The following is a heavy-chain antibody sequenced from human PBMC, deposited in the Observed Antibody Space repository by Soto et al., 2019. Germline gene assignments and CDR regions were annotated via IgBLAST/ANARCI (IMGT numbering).Heavy chain of an antibody. J-gene: IGHJ4*02. V-gene: IGHV4-39*01. CDR1: GGSISSSSYY. CDR2: IYYSGST. D-gene: IGHD3-22*01. CDR3: ARHGSYYDSSGG. Sequence: QLQLQESGPGLVKPSETLSLTCTVSGGSISSSSYYWGWIRQPPGKGLEWIGSIYYSGSTYYNLSLKSRVTISVDTSKNQFSLKLSSVTAADTAVYYCARHGSYYDSSGGWGQGTLVTVSS.